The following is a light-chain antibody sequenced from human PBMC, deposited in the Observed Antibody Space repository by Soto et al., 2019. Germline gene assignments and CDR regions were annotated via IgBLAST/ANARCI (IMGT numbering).Light chain of an antibody. J-gene: IGKJ1*01. CDR1: ESVSSSY. CDR2: GAS. Sequence: EIVGTQSLGTLSLSPGERSTHTCRASESVSSSYLAGYQQKPGQAPRLLIYGASSRATGIPDRFSGSGSGTDFTLSISRLEPEDFAVYYCQQYGSSGTFGQGTKVDIK. V-gene: IGKV3-20*01. CDR3: QQYGSSGT.